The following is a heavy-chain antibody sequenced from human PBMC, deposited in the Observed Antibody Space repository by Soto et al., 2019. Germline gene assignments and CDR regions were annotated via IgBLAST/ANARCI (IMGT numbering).Heavy chain of an antibody. J-gene: IGHJ6*02. CDR2: ISYDGSNK. CDR1: GFTFSSYA. CDR3: ARETDGIDV. V-gene: IGHV3-30-3*01. Sequence: QVQLVESGGGVVQPGRSLRLSCAASGFTFSSYAMHWIRQAPGKGLEWVAVISYDGSNKYYADSVKGRFTISRDNSKNTVFMQMNSRRVEDTAAYYCARETDGIDVWGQGTTVTVSS.